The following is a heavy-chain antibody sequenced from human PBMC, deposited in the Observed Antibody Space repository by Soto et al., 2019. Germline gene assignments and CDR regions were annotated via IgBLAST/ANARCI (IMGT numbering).Heavy chain of an antibody. V-gene: IGHV5-51*01. CDR2: IYPGDSDT. D-gene: IGHD3-22*01. J-gene: IGHJ6*02. CDR1: GYSSTSYW. CDR3: ARIFYSAPYYYDSSGYHHRGMDV. Sequence: GESLKISGKGSGYSSTSYWIGWVRQMPGKGLEWMGIIYPGDSDTRYSPSFQGQVTISADKSISTAYLQWSSLKASDTAMYYCARIFYSAPYYYDSSGYHHRGMDVWGQGNTVTVSS.